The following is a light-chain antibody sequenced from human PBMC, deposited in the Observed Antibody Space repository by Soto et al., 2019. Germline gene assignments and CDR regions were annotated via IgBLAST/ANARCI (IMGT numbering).Light chain of an antibody. J-gene: IGKJ5*01. CDR3: QQRSNRIT. CDR1: QSVAGS. V-gene: IGKV3-11*01. Sequence: EFVLTQSPATLSLSPGERAILSCRASQSVAGSLAWYQQKPGQAPRLLIYDISTRAAAIPARFSGSGSGTAFTLTVSSLEPEDFALYYCQQRSNRITFGQGTRLEIK. CDR2: DIS.